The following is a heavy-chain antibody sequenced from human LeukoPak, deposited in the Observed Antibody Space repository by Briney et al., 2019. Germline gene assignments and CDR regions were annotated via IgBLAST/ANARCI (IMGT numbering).Heavy chain of an antibody. Sequence: GGSLRLSCAASGFTVSSNYMSWVRQAPGKGLEWVSVIYSGGSTYYADSVKGRFTISRDNSKNTLYLQMNSLRAEDTAVYYCAKGGGSSWYSAFDIWGQGTMVTVSS. CDR3: AKGGGSSWYSAFDI. CDR2: IYSGGST. D-gene: IGHD6-13*01. J-gene: IGHJ3*02. V-gene: IGHV3-53*01. CDR1: GFTVSSNY.